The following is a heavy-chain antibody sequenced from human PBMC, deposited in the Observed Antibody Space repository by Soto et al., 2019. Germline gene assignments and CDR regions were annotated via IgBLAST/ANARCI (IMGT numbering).Heavy chain of an antibody. CDR3: VRVMSELYEGAFDI. V-gene: IGHV3-21*01. J-gene: IGHJ3*02. CDR2: ISSSLSYI. CDR1: GFTFSSYS. D-gene: IGHD1-26*01. Sequence: GASLRLSCAASGFTFSSYSFNWVRQAPGKGLGWVSSISSSLSYIYYADSLKGRFTISRDNAKNSLYLQMNSLRAEDTAVYYCVRVMSELYEGAFDIWGQGTLVTVSS.